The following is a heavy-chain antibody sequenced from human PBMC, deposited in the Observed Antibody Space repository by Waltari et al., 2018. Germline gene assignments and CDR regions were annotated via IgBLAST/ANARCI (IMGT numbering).Heavy chain of an antibody. CDR2: VSSSGDTI. CDR3: VRDRVGVGATELDY. CDR1: GFTFSSYE. V-gene: IGHV3-48*03. J-gene: IGHJ4*02. Sequence: EVQLAESGGGLVQPGGSLRLSCAASGFTFSSYEMNWVRQAPGKGLEWVSYVSSSGDTIHYADSVKGRFTISRDNAKDSLNLQMNSLRAEDTAIYYCVRDRVGVGATELDYWGQGTLVTVSS. D-gene: IGHD1-26*01.